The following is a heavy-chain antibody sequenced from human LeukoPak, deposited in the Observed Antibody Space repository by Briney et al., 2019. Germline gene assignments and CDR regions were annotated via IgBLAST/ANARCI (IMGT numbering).Heavy chain of an antibody. Sequence: GGSLRLSCAASGFTFSSYAMSWVRQAPGKGVEWVSAISGSGGSTYYADSVKGRFTISRDNSKNTLYLQMNSLRAEDTAVYYCARKWGATTGDYWGQGTLVTVSS. J-gene: IGHJ4*02. CDR1: GFTFSSYA. V-gene: IGHV3-23*01. CDR3: ARKWGATTGDY. CDR2: ISGSGGST. D-gene: IGHD1-26*01.